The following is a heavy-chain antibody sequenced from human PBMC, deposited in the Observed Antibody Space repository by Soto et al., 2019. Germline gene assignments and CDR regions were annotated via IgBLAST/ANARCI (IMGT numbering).Heavy chain of an antibody. CDR3: SVTVSSSWYFDY. CDR2: ISGSGGST. J-gene: IGHJ4*02. Sequence: EVQLLESGGGLVQPGGSLRLSCAASGFTFSTYAMTWVRQAPGKGLEWVSTISGSGGSTYYADSVKGRFTISRDNSKNTLYLQMNSLRAEDTAVYYCSVTVSSSWYFDYWGQGTQVTVSS. D-gene: IGHD6-13*01. V-gene: IGHV3-23*01. CDR1: GFTFSTYA.